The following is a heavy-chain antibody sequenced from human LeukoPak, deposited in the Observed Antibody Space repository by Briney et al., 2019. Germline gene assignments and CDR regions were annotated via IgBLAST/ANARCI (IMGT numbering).Heavy chain of an antibody. V-gene: IGHV3-48*01. D-gene: IGHD2-15*01. J-gene: IGHJ4*02. CDR3: ARDPRGYCSGGSCHKPYYFDY. CDR1: GFAFSTYS. CDR2: MSSSGTV. Sequence: GGSLRLSCAALGFAFSTYSMNWVRQAPGKGLEWVSYMSSSGTVYYADYVKGRFSISSDNAKNSLYLQMNSLRAEDTAVYYCARDPRGYCSGGSCHKPYYFDYWGQGTLVTVSS.